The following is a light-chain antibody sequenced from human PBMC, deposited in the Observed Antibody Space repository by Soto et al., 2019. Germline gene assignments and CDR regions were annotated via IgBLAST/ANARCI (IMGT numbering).Light chain of an antibody. CDR1: SSDVGGYNY. V-gene: IGLV2-11*01. CDR3: SSYAGYSTSVV. J-gene: IGLJ2*01. Sequence: QSVLTQPRSVSGSPGQSVTISCTGTSSDVGGYNYVSWYQQHPGKAPKLMIYEANKRPSGVSNRFSGSKSGNTASLTISGLQAEDEAEYYCSSYAGYSTSVVFGGGTKVTVL. CDR2: EAN.